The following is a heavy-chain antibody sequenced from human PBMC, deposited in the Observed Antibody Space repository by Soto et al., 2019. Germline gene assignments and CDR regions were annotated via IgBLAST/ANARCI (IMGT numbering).Heavy chain of an antibody. V-gene: IGHV4-59*08. Sequence: QVQLQESGPGLVKPSETLSLTCTVSGGSISSHYWSWIRQPPGKGLEWIGYIYYSGSTNYNPSLKSRDTISVDTSKTQFSLKLSSVTAADTAVYYCARQYYYGSGSYSWGWFDPWGQGTLVTVSS. D-gene: IGHD3-10*01. CDR1: GGSISSHY. J-gene: IGHJ5*02. CDR2: IYYSGST. CDR3: ARQYYYGSGSYSWGWFDP.